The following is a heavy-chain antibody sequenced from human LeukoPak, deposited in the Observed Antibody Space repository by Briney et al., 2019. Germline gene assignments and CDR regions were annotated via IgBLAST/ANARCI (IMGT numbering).Heavy chain of an antibody. V-gene: IGHV4-4*07. Sequence: SETLSLTCTVSGGSISSYYWRWIRQPAGKGLEWIGRIYTSGSTNYNPSLKSRVTMSVDTSKNQFSLKLSSVTAADTAVYYCARIGGSDSSSWYEYFQHWGHGTLVTVSS. CDR2: IYTSGST. J-gene: IGHJ1*01. CDR3: ARIGGSDSSSWYEYFQH. D-gene: IGHD6-13*01. CDR1: GGSISSYY.